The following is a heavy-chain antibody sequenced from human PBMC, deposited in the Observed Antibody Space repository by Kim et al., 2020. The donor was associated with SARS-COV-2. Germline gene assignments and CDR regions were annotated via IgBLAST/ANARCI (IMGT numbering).Heavy chain of an antibody. Sequence: ASVKVSCKASGYTFTSYGISWVRQAPGQGLEWMGWISAYNGNTNYAQKLQGRVTMTTDTSTSTAYMELRSLRSDDTAVYYCARDLGPYQLLYGVLDYYGMDVWGQGTTVTVSS. CDR1: GYTFTSYG. D-gene: IGHD2-2*02. J-gene: IGHJ6*02. CDR3: ARDLGPYQLLYGVLDYYGMDV. V-gene: IGHV1-18*04. CDR2: ISAYNGNT.